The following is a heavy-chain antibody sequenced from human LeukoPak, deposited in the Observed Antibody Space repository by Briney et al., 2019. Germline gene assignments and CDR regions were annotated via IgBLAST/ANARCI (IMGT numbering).Heavy chain of an antibody. CDR1: GYTFTGYY. V-gene: IGHV1-2*02. Sequence: ASVKVSCKASGYTFTGYYMHWVRQAPGQGLEWMGWINPNSGGTNYAQKFQGRVTMTRDTSISTAYMELSRLRSDDTAVYYCARDIVVVPASGYYYYYMDVWGKGTTVTVSS. CDR2: INPNSGGT. J-gene: IGHJ6*03. CDR3: ARDIVVVPASGYYYYYMDV. D-gene: IGHD2-2*01.